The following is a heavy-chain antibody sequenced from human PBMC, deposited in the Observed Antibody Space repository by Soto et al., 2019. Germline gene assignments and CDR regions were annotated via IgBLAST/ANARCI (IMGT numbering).Heavy chain of an antibody. Sequence: GGSLRLSCSASGFTFSSYAMHWVRQAPGKGLEYVSAISSNGGSTYYADSVKGRFTISRDNSKNTLYLQMNSLRAEDTAVYYCASQYHNSAGRGFYWGQGTLVTVSS. D-gene: IGHD2-2*01. J-gene: IGHJ4*02. CDR3: ASQYHNSAGRGFY. V-gene: IGHV3-64*04. CDR2: ISSNGGST. CDR1: GFTFSSYA.